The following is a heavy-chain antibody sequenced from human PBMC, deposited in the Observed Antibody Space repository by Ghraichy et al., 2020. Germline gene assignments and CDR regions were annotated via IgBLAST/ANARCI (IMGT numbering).Heavy chain of an antibody. CDR2: IYYSGST. Sequence: ETLSLTCTVSGGSVSSGSYYWSWIRQPPGKGLEWIGYIYYSGSTNYNPSLKSRVTISVDTSKNQFSLKLSSVTAADTAVYYCARTYGSGSYYIDYWGQGTLVTVSS. V-gene: IGHV4-61*01. D-gene: IGHD3-10*01. CDR3: ARTYGSGSYYIDY. CDR1: GGSVSSGSYY. J-gene: IGHJ4*02.